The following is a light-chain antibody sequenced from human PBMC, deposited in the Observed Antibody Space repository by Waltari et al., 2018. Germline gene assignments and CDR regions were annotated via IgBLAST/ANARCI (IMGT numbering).Light chain of an antibody. CDR1: QGINSW. V-gene: IGKV1-5*03. J-gene: IGKJ1*01. CDR3: QQYNSAPWT. CDR2: KAS. Sequence: DIQMTQPPSSLSASVGDRVTITCRASQGINSWLAWYQQKPGKAPNLLIYKASSLESGVPSRFSGSGSGTDFTLTISSLQPEDFATYYCQQYNSAPWTFGQGTKVEVK.